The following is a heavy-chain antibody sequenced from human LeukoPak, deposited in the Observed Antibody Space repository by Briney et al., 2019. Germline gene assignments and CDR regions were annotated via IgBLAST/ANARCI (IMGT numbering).Heavy chain of an antibody. J-gene: IGHJ3*02. CDR3: AGVMRGAFDI. CDR2: ISSSGTTM. Sequence: GGSLRLSCAASGFTFSDYYMSWIRQAPGKGLEWVSYISSSGTTMYYADSVKGRLTLSRDNSRNTLYLQLDSLRAEDTAIYYCAGVMRGAFDIWGQGTLVTVSS. CDR1: GFTFSDYY. V-gene: IGHV3-11*01.